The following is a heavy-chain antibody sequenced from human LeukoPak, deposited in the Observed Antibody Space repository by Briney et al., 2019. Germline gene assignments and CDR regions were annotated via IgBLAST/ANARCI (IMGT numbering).Heavy chain of an antibody. CDR1: GYTFTGYY. CDR2: INPNSGGT. D-gene: IGHD2-2*01. V-gene: IGHV1-2*02. CDR3: ARGGGLGYCSSTSCYWFDP. J-gene: IGHJ5*02. Sequence: ASVKVSCKASGYTFTGYYMHWVRQASGQGLEWMGWINPNSGGTNYAQKFQGRVTMTRDTSISTAYMELSRLRSDDTAVYYCARGGGLGYCSSTSCYWFDPWGQGTLVTVSS.